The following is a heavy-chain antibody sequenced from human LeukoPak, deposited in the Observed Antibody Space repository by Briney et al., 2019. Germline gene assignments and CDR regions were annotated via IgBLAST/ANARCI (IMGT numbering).Heavy chain of an antibody. CDR1: GYTFTGYF. CDR2: INPNSGGT. J-gene: IGHJ4*02. CDR3: AVDGTGVYNLVLY. V-gene: IGHV1-2*02. Sequence: GASVKVSCKASGYTFTGYFMHWVRQAPGQGLEWMGWINPNSGGTNYAQKFQGRVTMTRDTSISAVYMELSSLRSDDTAVYYCAVDGTGVYNLVLYWGQGTLVTVSS. D-gene: IGHD5-24*01.